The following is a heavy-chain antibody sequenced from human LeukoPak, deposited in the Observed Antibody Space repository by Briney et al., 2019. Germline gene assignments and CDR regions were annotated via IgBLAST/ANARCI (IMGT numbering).Heavy chain of an antibody. CDR2: ISFDGTNK. V-gene: IGHV3-30*04. CDR1: GFTFSAYA. D-gene: IGHD2-21*02. Sequence: PGGSLRLSCAASGFTFSAYAIHWVRQAPGKGLEWVAVISFDGTNKFYAVSVKGRFTISRDNSRNTLYLQINGLRTEDTAVYYCAMVVTGGFDYWGQGSLLTVSS. J-gene: IGHJ4*02. CDR3: AMVVTGGFDY.